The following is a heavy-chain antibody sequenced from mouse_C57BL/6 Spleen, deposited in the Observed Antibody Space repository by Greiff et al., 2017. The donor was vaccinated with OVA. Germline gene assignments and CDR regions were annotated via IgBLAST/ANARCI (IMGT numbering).Heavy chain of an antibody. D-gene: IGHD1-1*01. J-gene: IGHJ2*01. CDR2: IDPSDSYT. Sequence: QVQLQQPGAELVMPGASVKLSCKASGYTFTSYWMHWVKQRPGQGLEWIGEIDPSDSYTNYNQKFKGKSTLTVDKSSSTAYMQLSSLTSEDSAVYTGARGDITTGVAPDYWGQGTTLTVSS. CDR3: ARGDITTGVAPDY. CDR1: GYTFTSYW. V-gene: IGHV1-69*01.